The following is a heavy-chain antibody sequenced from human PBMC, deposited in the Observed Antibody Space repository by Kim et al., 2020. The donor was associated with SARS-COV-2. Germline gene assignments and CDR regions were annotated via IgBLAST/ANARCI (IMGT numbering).Heavy chain of an antibody. Sequence: STIIYYADSVKGRFTISRDNAKNSLYLQMNSLRAEDTAVYYCAREEGLAYWGQGTLVTVSS. CDR2: STII. V-gene: IGHV3-48*04. CDR3: AREEGLAY. J-gene: IGHJ4*02.